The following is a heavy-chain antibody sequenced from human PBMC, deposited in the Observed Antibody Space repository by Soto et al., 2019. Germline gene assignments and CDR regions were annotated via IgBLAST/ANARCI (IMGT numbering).Heavy chain of an antibody. CDR3: ACVVVPASRIRDPAY. Sequence: PSENLSLTCTVSGISVSTGDYYWCWVRQPPGKGLDWIGNIYYSGSTFYNPSLRSRVTLSVDTSKNQFSPRLNSVTVADTAVYFCACVVVPASRIRDPAYWGKVTLVPVYS. V-gene: IGHV4-39*01. D-gene: IGHD2-21*01. CDR2: IYYSGST. J-gene: IGHJ4*02. CDR1: GISVSTGDYY.